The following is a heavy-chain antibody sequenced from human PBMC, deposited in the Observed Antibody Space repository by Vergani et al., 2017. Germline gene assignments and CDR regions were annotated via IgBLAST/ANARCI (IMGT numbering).Heavy chain of an antibody. CDR2: INPSGGST. Sequence: QVQLVQSGAEVKKPGASVKVSCKASGYTFTSYYMHWLRQAPGQGLEWMGIINPSGGSTSYAQKFQGRVTMTRDTSTSTVYMELSSLRSEDTAVYYCARDRVSADGYYYYYMDVWGKGTTVTVSS. V-gene: IGHV1-46*03. CDR1: GYTFTSYY. J-gene: IGHJ6*03. CDR3: ARDRVSADGYYYYYMDV. D-gene: IGHD3-16*01.